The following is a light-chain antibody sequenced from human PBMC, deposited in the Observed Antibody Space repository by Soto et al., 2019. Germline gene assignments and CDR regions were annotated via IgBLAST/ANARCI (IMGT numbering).Light chain of an antibody. CDR3: QQYDNSPIT. V-gene: IGKV3-20*01. CDR1: QSVSSNH. CDR2: GGS. Sequence: DIVLTQSPGTLSLSPGERATLSCRASQSVSSNHLAWYQQKPGQAPRLLIYGGSSRATGIPVRFSGSGSETDFTLTITRLEPEDFAVYYCQQYDNSPITFGQGTRLEI. J-gene: IGKJ5*01.